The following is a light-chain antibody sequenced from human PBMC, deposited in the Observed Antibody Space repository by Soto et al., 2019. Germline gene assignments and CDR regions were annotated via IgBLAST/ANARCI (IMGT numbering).Light chain of an antibody. CDR1: SRDVGGYNY. V-gene: IGLV2-8*01. CDR2: EVS. CDR3: SSYAGNNNLV. Sequence: QSALTKPPAASGSPGQSVTISCTGTSRDVGGYNYVSWYQQHPGKAPKLMIYEVSERPSGVPDRFSGSKSGNTASLTVSGLQAEDEADYYCSSYAGNNNLVFGGGTKLTVL. J-gene: IGLJ2*01.